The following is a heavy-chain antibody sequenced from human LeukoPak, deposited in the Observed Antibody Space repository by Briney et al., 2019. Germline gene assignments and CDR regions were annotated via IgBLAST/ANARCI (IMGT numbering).Heavy chain of an antibody. CDR2: ISGSGGST. J-gene: IGHJ4*02. Sequence: GGSLRLSCAASGFTFSSYAMSWVRQAPGKGLEWVSAISGSGGSTYYADSVKGRFTISIDNSKNKLYLQMNSLRAEDTAVYYCAKIATTMIVVVNNFDYWGQGTLVTVSS. D-gene: IGHD3-22*01. V-gene: IGHV3-23*01. CDR3: AKIATTMIVVVNNFDY. CDR1: GFTFSSYA.